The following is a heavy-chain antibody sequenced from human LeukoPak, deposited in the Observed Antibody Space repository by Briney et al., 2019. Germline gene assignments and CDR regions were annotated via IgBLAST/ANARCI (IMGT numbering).Heavy chain of an antibody. CDR1: GGSISNYF. J-gene: IGHJ6*02. D-gene: IGHD3-10*01. V-gene: IGHV4-59*01. CDR3: ARDARYYGSGTYWDV. Sequence: SETLSLTCSVSGGSISNYFWTWIRQPPGKGLEWIGYIYSSGSTYYNPSLKSRVTISVDTSKKQFSLKLSSVTAADTAVYYCARDARYYGSGTYWDVWGQGTTVTVSS. CDR2: IYSSGST.